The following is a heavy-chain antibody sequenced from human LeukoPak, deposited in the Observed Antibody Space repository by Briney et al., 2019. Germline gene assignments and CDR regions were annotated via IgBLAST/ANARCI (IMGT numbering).Heavy chain of an antibody. V-gene: IGHV3-7*01. J-gene: IGHJ4*02. CDR1: GFTFSSYW. CDR3: ARDADVVVPAAIPRIFDY. Sequence: GGSLRLSCAASGFTFSSYWMSWVRQAPGKGLEWVANIKQDGSEKYYVDSVKGRFTISRDNAKNSLYLQMNSLRAEDTAVYYCARDADVVVPAAIPRIFDYWGQGTLVTVSS. D-gene: IGHD2-2*02. CDR2: IKQDGSEK.